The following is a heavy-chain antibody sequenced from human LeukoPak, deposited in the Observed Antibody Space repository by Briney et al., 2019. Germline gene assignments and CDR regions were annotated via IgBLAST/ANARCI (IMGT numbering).Heavy chain of an antibody. D-gene: IGHD4-17*01. J-gene: IGHJ5*02. V-gene: IGHV5-51*01. CDR2: IYPLESIT. Sequence: GESLKISCQTSGYDFSTKWIGWVRQMPGKGLEWMGIIYPLESITKYSPAFQGHVTLTADTSINTAFLQWTSLKASDTAIYYCARLAPDYTDYWFDPWGQGTLVTVSS. CDR3: ARLAPDYTDYWFDP. CDR1: GYDFSTKW.